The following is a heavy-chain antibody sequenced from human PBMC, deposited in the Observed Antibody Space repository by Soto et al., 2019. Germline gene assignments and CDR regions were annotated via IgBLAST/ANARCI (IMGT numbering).Heavy chain of an antibody. J-gene: IGHJ4*02. CDR1: GYTFTSHG. Sequence: QVQLVQSGAEVKKPGASVKVSCKTSGYTFTSHGISWVRQAPGQGLAWMGWISAYNGNTNYAQKLQGRVTMTTDTPTSTAYMELRSLRADDTAVYYCASTYWSSARCYSDYWGQGTLVTVSS. V-gene: IGHV1-18*04. CDR2: ISAYNGNT. CDR3: ASTYWSSARCYSDY. D-gene: IGHD2-2*01.